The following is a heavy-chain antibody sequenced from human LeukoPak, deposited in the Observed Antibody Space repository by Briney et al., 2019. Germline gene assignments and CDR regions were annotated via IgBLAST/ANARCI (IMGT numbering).Heavy chain of an antibody. CDR3: ARVNRGDAFDI. CDR2: IWYDGRNK. V-gene: IGHV3-33*01. J-gene: IGHJ3*02. CDR1: GFTFSSYG. Sequence: PGGSLRLSCAASGFTFSSYGMRWVRQAPGKGLEWVAVIWYDGRNKFYADSLEGRFTISRDNSKNTLYLQMNSLRAEDTAVYYCARVNRGDAFDIWGQGTLVTVSS. D-gene: IGHD3-16*02.